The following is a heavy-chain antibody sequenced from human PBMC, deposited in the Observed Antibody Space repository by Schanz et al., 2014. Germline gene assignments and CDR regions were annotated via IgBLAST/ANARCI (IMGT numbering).Heavy chain of an antibody. CDR1: GFTVSNSY. CDR2: IYSSGST. Sequence: EVQLVESGGGLVQPGRSLRLSCAASGFTVSNSYIHWVRQAPGKGLEWVSTIYSSGSTYYADSVRGRFTISRDNSMNTVYLQMNSLRSDDAAVYYCARAQGVIRLYYGVDVWGQGTTVTDSS. D-gene: IGHD3-10*01. V-gene: IGHV3-66*02. CDR3: ARAQGVIRLYYGVDV. J-gene: IGHJ6*02.